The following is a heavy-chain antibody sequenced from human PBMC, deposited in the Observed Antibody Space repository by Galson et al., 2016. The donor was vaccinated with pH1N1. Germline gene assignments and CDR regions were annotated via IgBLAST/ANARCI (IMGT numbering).Heavy chain of an antibody. J-gene: IGHJ6*02. CDR3: AREGAYLDTYYYYYGMDV. CDR1: GFTFSSYW. V-gene: IGHV3-7*01. D-gene: IGHD3-16*01. Sequence: SLRLSCAASGFTFSSYWMTWVRQAPGKGLEWVANIKQGGTEKYYVDSVKGRFTISRDNAKSSLYLQMNSLRAEDTAVYYCAREGAYLDTYYYYYGMDVWGQGTTVTVSS. CDR2: IKQGGTEK.